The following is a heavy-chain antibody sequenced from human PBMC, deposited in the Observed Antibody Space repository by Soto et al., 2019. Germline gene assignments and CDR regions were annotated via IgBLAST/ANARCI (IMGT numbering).Heavy chain of an antibody. CDR3: ARASGVGYYGSGSYYNRNNWFDP. Sequence: QVQLVQSGAEVKKPGSSVKVSCKASGGTFSSYAISWVRQAPGQGLEWMGGIIPIFGTANYAQKFQGRVTITADESTSTAYRELSSRRSEDTAVYYCARASGVGYYGSGSYYNRNNWFDPWGQGTLVTVSS. J-gene: IGHJ5*02. CDR2: IIPIFGTA. D-gene: IGHD3-10*01. CDR1: GGTFSSYA. V-gene: IGHV1-69*01.